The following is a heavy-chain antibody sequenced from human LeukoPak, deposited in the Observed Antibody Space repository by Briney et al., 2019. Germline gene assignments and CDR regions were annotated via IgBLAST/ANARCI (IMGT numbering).Heavy chain of an antibody. CDR1: GFTFSSYA. D-gene: IGHD2-15*01. V-gene: IGHV3-23*01. J-gene: IGHJ4*02. CDR2: ISGSGGST. CDR3: ARDDSAVVVGNFDY. Sequence: PGGSLRLSCAASGFTFSSYAMSWVRQAPGKGLEWVSAISGSGGSTYYADSVKGRFTISRDNSKNTLYLQMNSLRAEDTAVYYCARDDSAVVVGNFDYWGQGTLVTVSS.